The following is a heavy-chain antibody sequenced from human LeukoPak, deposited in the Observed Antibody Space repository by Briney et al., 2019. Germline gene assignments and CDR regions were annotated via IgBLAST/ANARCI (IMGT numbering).Heavy chain of an antibody. CDR2: ISAYNGNT. CDR1: GYTFTIYG. V-gene: IGHV1-18*01. CDR3: ARRAPTVTSSFDP. D-gene: IGHD4-17*01. J-gene: IGHJ5*02. Sequence: ASVKVSCKAAGYTFTIYGIGWVRQAPGQGLEWMGWISAYNGNTNYAQKLQGRVTMTTDTSTSTAYMELRSLRADDTAVYYSARRAPTVTSSFDPWGQGTLVTVSS.